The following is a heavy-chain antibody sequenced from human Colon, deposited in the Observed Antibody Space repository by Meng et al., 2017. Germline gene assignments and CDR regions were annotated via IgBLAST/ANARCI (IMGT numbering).Heavy chain of an antibody. CDR2: INHSGST. V-gene: IGHV4-34*02. Sequence: QVQSRRWAAGLVKPSETRSHTCAVYGGSFTRYYWSWIRQPPGKGLEWIGEINHSGSTNYNPSLKSRVTISVDTSKNQFSLKLSSVTAADTAVYYCARGRYRYSGSYSKGAEYFQHWGQGTLVTVSS. J-gene: IGHJ1*01. CDR1: GGSFTRYY. D-gene: IGHD1-26*01. CDR3: ARGRYRYSGSYSKGAEYFQH.